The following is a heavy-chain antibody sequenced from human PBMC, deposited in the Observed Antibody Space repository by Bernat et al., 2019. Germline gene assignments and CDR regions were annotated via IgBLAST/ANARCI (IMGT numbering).Heavy chain of an antibody. CDR3: ARQSKIVVVTYYYYGMDV. V-gene: IGHV4-39*01. CDR2: IYYSGST. J-gene: IGHJ6*02. CDR1: GGSISSSSYY. D-gene: IGHD3-22*01. Sequence: QLQLQESTPGLVKPSETLSLTCTVSGGSISSSSYYLGWIRQPPRKGLAWIGRIYYSGSTYSNPSLKSRVTISVETSKNQFSLKLRTVTAADTAVYYCARQSKIVVVTYYYYGMDVWGRGTTVTVSS.